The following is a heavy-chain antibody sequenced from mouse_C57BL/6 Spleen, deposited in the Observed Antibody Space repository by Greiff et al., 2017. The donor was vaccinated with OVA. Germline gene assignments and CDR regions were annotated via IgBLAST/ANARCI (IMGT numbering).Heavy chain of an antibody. D-gene: IGHD4-1*01. CDR1: GFTFSSYG. Sequence: EVKLMESGGDLVKPGGSLKLSCAASGFTFSSYGMSWVRQTPDKRLEWVATISSGGSYTYYPDSVKGRFTISRDNAKNTLYLQMSSLKSEDTAMYYCARHDLGLDYWGQGTTLTVSS. J-gene: IGHJ2*01. CDR2: ISSGGSYT. V-gene: IGHV5-6*01. CDR3: ARHDLGLDY.